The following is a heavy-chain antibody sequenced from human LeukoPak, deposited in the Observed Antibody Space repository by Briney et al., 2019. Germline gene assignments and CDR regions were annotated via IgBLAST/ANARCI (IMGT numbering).Heavy chain of an antibody. Sequence: GASVKVSCKASGYTFTGYYMHWVRQAPGQGLEWMGWINPNSGGTNYAQKFQGRVTMTRDTSISTAYMELSRLRSDDTAVYYCAREQNYDSSGHYYDFGDWGQGTLVTVSS. D-gene: IGHD3-22*01. J-gene: IGHJ4*02. CDR1: GYTFTGYY. CDR3: AREQNYDSSGHYYDFGD. V-gene: IGHV1-2*02. CDR2: INPNSGGT.